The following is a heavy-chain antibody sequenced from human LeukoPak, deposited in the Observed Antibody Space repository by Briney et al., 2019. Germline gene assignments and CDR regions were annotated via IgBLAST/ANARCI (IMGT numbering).Heavy chain of an antibody. CDR1: GFTVSNKY. CDR2: IRSDGRT. V-gene: IGHV3-53*01. J-gene: IGHJ3*02. CDR3: ARGLFLSGYLDAFDI. D-gene: IGHD3-22*01. Sequence: GGSLRLSCAASGFTVSNKYMTWVRQAPGKGLEWVSLIRSDGRTYYADSVKGRCTISRDGSKNTLYLQMNSLRVEDTAVYYCARGLFLSGYLDAFDIWGQGTVVTVSS.